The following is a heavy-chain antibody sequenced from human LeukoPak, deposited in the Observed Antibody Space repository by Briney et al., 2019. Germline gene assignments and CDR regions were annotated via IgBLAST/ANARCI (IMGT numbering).Heavy chain of an antibody. J-gene: IGHJ6*02. Sequence: GASVKVSCKASGGTFSSYAISWVRQAPGQGLEWMGGIIPIFGTANYAQKFQGRVTITADESTSTAYMELSSLRSEDTAVYYCAGPQWLVHIYDYGMDVWGQGTTVTVSS. CDR2: IIPIFGTA. CDR1: GGTFSSYA. V-gene: IGHV1-69*13. CDR3: AGPQWLVHIYDYGMDV. D-gene: IGHD6-19*01.